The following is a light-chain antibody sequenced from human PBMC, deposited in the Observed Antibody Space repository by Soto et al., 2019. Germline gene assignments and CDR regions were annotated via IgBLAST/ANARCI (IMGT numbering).Light chain of an antibody. CDR2: DVS. CDR3: SSYTSSSNSFV. CDR1: SSEVGGYTY. V-gene: IGLV2-14*03. J-gene: IGLJ1*01. Sequence: QSVLTQPASVSGSPGQSITISCTGTSSEVGGYTYVSWYQQHPGKAPKLMIYDVSYRPSGVSIRFSGSKSGNTASLTIFGLQAEDEADYYCSSYTSSSNSFVFGTGTKVTVL.